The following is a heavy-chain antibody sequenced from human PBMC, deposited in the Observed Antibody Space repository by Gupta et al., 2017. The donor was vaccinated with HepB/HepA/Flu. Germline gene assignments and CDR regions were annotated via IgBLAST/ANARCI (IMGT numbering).Heavy chain of an antibody. J-gene: IGHJ4*02. CDR2: INQDGSDK. CDR1: GFTFSNYL. D-gene: IGHD1-26*01. CDR3: ARGGASAY. Sequence: EVQLVESGGGLVQPGGSLRLPCAASGFTFSNYLLNWVRQAPGKGLEWVANINQDGSDKYYVDSVKGRFTISRDNAKNSLYLQMNSLRADDTAVYYCARGGASAYWGQGTLITVSS. V-gene: IGHV3-7*01.